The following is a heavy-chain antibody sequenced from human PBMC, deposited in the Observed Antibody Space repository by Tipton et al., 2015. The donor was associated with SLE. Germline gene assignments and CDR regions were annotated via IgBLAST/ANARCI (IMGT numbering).Heavy chain of an antibody. D-gene: IGHD2-8*02. Sequence: TLSLTCTVSSGSISKGGYYWSWIRHRPGNGLEWIGYIYYSGRTYYNPSLESRVSISIDTSKNQFSLNLFSVTAADTAVYYCARDRVVVGTGGWFDTWGQGTLVTVSA. CDR3: ARDRVVVGTGGWFDT. V-gene: IGHV4-31*03. CDR2: IYYSGRT. J-gene: IGHJ5*02. CDR1: SGSISKGGYY.